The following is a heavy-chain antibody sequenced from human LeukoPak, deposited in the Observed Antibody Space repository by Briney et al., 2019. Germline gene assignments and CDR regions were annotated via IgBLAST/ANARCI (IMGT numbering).Heavy chain of an antibody. D-gene: IGHD3-22*01. J-gene: IGHJ4*02. CDR3: AREAYYDSSGYPFDY. CDR2: IRYDGSNK. V-gene: IGHV3-30*02. Sequence: PGGSLRLSCAASGFTFSSYGMHWVRQAPGKGLEWVAFIRYDGSNKYYADSVKGRFTISRDNSKNTLYLQMNSLRAEDTAVYYCAREAYYDSSGYPFDYWGQGTLVTVSS. CDR1: GFTFSSYG.